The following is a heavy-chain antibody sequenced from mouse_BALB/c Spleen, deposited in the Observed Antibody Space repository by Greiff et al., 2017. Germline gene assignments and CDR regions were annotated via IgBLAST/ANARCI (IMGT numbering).Heavy chain of an antibody. CDR2: INPDSSTI. CDR3: ARSGYYGAMDY. J-gene: IGHJ4*01. V-gene: IGHV4-1*02. Sequence: EVKLVESGGGLVQPGGSLKLSCAASGFAFSRYWMSWVRQAPGKGLEWIGEINPDSSTINYTPSLKDKFIISRDNAKNTLYLQMSKVRAEDTALYYCARSGYYGAMDYWGQGTSVTVSS. CDR1: GFAFSRYW. D-gene: IGHD1-2*01.